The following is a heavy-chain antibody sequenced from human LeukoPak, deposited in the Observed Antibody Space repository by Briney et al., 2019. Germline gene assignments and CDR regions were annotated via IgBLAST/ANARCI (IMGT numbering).Heavy chain of an antibody. CDR1: GGSISSGDYY. D-gene: IGHD3-9*01. V-gene: IGHV4-30-4*01. Sequence: PSETLSLTCTVSGGSISSGDYYWSWIRQHPGRGLRWIGYIYYSGSTSYNPSLQSRVNISEDTSKNQFSLRVDSVTAADTAVYYCARTNRDVLTGYAIDCWGQGTLVTVSS. CDR3: ARTNRDVLTGYAIDC. CDR2: IYYSGST. J-gene: IGHJ4*02.